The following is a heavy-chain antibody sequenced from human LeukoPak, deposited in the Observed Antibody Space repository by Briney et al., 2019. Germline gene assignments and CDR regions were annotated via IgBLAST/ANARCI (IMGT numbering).Heavy chain of an antibody. Sequence: PSETLSLTCAVYGGSFSGYYWSWIRQPPGKGLEWIGEINHSGRTNYNPSLKSRVTISVDTSKNQFSLKLSSVTAADTAVYYCARARRRRMTTVTHVAFDIWGQGTMVTVSS. CDR2: INHSGRT. V-gene: IGHV4-34*01. J-gene: IGHJ3*02. CDR3: ARARRRRMTTVTHVAFDI. D-gene: IGHD4-11*01. CDR1: GGSFSGYY.